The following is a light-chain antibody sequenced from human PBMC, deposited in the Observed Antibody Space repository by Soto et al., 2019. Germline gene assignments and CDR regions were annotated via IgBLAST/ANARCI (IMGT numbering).Light chain of an antibody. Sequence: QSALTQPPSASGSPGQSVTISCTGTSSDVGGYTYVSWYQQHPGKAPKLLVFEVTKRPSGVPDRFSGSKSGNTASLTVSGLQAEDEADYYCSSFGGSNIKVFGTGTKLTVL. V-gene: IGLV2-8*01. CDR1: SSDVGGYTY. J-gene: IGLJ1*01. CDR3: SSFGGSNIKV. CDR2: EVT.